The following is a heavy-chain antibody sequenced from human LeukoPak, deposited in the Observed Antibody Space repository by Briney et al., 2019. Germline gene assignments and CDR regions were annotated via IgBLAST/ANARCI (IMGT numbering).Heavy chain of an antibody. CDR3: AKAGTTGIHHWFDP. J-gene: IGHJ5*02. CDR1: GYSISNDYY. V-gene: IGHV4-38-2*01. D-gene: IGHD1-1*01. CDR2: IYHSGGS. Sequence: SETLSLTCVVSGYSISNDYYWGWIRQPPGKGLEWIGNIYHSGGSYYNPSLKSRVTILVDTSKNQFSLKLSSVTAADTAVYYCAKAGTTGIHHWFDPWGQGNLVTVPS.